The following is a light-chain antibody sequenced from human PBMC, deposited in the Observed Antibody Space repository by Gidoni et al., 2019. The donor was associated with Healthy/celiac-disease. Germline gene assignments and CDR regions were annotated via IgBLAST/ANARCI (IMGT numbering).Light chain of an antibody. J-gene: IGKJ2*01. Sequence: DIQMTQSPSTLSASVGDRVTITCRASQSISSWLAWYQQKPGKAPKLLIYDASSLESGVPSRFSGSGSGTEFTLTISSLQPDDFATYYCQQYNSYSYTFGQXTKLGSN. V-gene: IGKV1-5*01. CDR1: QSISSW. CDR3: QQYNSYSYT. CDR2: DAS.